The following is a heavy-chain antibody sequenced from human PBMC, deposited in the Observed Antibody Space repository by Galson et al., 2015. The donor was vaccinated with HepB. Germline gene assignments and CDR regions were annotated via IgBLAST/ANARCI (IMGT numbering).Heavy chain of an antibody. CDR3: ARTPSYDFWSGYYYGMDV. V-gene: IGHV3-11*01. D-gene: IGHD3-3*01. J-gene: IGHJ6*02. CDR1: GFTFSDYY. CDR2: ISSSGSTI. Sequence: SLRLSCAASGFTFSDYYMSWIRQAPGKGLEWVSYISSSGSTIYYADSVKGRFTISRDNAKNSLYLQMNSLRAEDTAVYYCARTPSYDFWSGYYYGMDVWGQGTTVTVSS.